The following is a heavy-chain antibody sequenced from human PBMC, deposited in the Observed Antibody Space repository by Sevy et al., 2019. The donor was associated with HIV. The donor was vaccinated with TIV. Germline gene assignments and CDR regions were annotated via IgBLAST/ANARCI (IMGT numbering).Heavy chain of an antibody. D-gene: IGHD3-3*01. V-gene: IGHV3-74*01. CDR2: INSDGSST. Sequence: GESLKISCAASGFTFSSYWMHWVRQAPGKGLVWVSRINSDGSSTSYADSVKGRFTISRDNAKNTLYLQMNSLRAEDTAVYYCARALGDYDFWSGFDYYYGMDVWGQGTTVTVSS. CDR3: ARALGDYDFWSGFDYYYGMDV. J-gene: IGHJ6*02. CDR1: GFTFSSYW.